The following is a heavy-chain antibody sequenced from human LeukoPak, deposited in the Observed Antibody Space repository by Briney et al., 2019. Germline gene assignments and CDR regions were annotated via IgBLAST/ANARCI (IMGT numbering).Heavy chain of an antibody. V-gene: IGHV3-7*01. Sequence: PGGSLRLSCAASGFTFKSHWMAWVRLAPGKGPEWVAHIKEDGTQRYYVDSVKGRFTISRDDAKNSLYLQMNTLTDEDTAVYYCVRGGWELDYWGQGILVTVSS. J-gene: IGHJ4*02. CDR1: GFTFKSHW. D-gene: IGHD4-23*01. CDR2: IKEDGTQR. CDR3: VRGGWELDY.